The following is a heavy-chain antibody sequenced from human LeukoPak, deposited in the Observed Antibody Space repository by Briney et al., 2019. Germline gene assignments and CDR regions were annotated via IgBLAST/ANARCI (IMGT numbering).Heavy chain of an antibody. Sequence: GGSLRLSCAASGFTFDDYAMHWVRHAPGKGLEWVSLISGDGGSTYYADSVKGRFTISRDNSKNSLYLQMNSLRTEDTALYYCAKDMLDLYYFDYWGQGTLVTVSS. J-gene: IGHJ4*02. D-gene: IGHD3-16*01. CDR1: GFTFDDYA. V-gene: IGHV3-43*02. CDR2: ISGDGGST. CDR3: AKDMLDLYYFDY.